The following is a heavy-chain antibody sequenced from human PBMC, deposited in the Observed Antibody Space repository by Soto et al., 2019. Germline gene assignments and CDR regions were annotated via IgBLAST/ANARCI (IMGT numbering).Heavy chain of an antibody. CDR2: IYHCGSS. D-gene: IGHD3-22*01. J-gene: IGHJ5*02. CDR3: ARVGPWVPYYYDSSPYTFENWFDP. CDR1: GYSISSGYY. Sequence: PSETLSLTCAVSGYSISSGYYWGWLRQPPGKGQEWIGSIYHCGSSYYNPSLNSRVTLSIDMTNNHVYLILNSVTAADTAVYYCARVGPWVPYYYDSSPYTFENWFDPWGQGTRVTVSS. V-gene: IGHV4-38-2*01.